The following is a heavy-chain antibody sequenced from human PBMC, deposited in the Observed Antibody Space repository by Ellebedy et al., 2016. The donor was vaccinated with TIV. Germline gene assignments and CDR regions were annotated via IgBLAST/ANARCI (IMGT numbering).Heavy chain of an antibody. D-gene: IGHD4-11*01. CDR3: EREPVPTWAFDY. Sequence: PGGSLRPSCAVPGSTVGTTHMNWVRQAPGKGLEWVSDFYTDGRTFYHDSVKGRFTISRDNSKNSLYLQMNSLTVEDTAVYYCEREPVPTWAFDYWGQGTLVTVSS. CDR2: FYTDGRT. V-gene: IGHV3-66*01. CDR1: GSTVGTTH. J-gene: IGHJ4*02.